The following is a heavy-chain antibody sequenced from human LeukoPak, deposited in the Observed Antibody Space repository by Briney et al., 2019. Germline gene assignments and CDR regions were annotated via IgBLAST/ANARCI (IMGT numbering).Heavy chain of an antibody. D-gene: IGHD3-22*01. Sequence: GGSLRLSCAASGFTFSSYAMHWVRQAPGKGLEWVAVISYDGSNKYCADSVKGRFTISRDNSKNTLYLQMNSLRAEDTAVYYCARDSHYYDSSGRFDYWGQGTLVTVSS. CDR3: ARDSHYYDSSGRFDY. CDR2: ISYDGSNK. CDR1: GFTFSSYA. V-gene: IGHV3-30*04. J-gene: IGHJ4*02.